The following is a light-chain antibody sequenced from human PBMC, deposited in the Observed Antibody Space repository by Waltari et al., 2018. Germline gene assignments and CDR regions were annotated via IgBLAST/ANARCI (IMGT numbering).Light chain of an antibody. CDR3: LQCDGEPRT. CDR2: KAS. CDR1: QNINTW. J-gene: IGKJ1*01. Sequence: DIQMTQSPSTLSATVGDRVTITCRASQNINTWLAWLQQKPGRAPKLLIYKASNLESGVPSRFSGSGSGTEFTLTISSRPLDDFATYYCLQCDGEPRTFGLGTKV. V-gene: IGKV1-5*03.